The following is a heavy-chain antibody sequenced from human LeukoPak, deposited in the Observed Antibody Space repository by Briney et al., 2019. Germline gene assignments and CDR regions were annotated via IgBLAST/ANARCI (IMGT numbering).Heavy chain of an antibody. J-gene: IGHJ4*02. CDR1: GYTFTSYA. CDR3: ARDRCSGGYCYSHQSPVDY. CDR2: INAGNGNT. D-gene: IGHD2-15*01. V-gene: IGHV1-3*01. Sequence: ASVKVSCTASGYTFTSYAMHWVRQAPGQRLEWMGWINAGNGNTKYSQKFQGRVTITRDTSASTAYMELSSLRSEDTAVYYCARDRCSGGYCYSHQSPVDYWGQGTLVTVSS.